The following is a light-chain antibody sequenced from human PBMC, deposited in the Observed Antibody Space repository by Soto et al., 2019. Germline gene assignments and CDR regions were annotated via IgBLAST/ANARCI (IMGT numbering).Light chain of an antibody. CDR2: LNS. V-gene: IGLV1-40*01. J-gene: IGLJ1*01. CDR1: SSNIGAGYD. Sequence: QSALTQPPSVSGAPGQRVTISCTGSSSNIGAGYDVHWYQQLPGTAPKLLIYLNSDRPSGVPDRFSGSKSGTSASLAITGLQAEDEADYYCQSYDSSLRGSRVFGTGTKVTVL. CDR3: QSYDSSLRGSRV.